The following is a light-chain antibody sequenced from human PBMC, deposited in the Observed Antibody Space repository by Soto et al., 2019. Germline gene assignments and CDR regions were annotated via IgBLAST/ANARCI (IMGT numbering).Light chain of an antibody. Sequence: GFTQSPGTLSLYPGERATLSCRASQIVSSRYLAWYQQKPRQAPRLLIYDASTRATDIPARFSGSGSGTDFTLTISCLLSEDFAVYYCHQYYKRPLTFGGGTKVDI. J-gene: IGKJ4*01. CDR1: QIVSSRY. CDR3: HQYYKRPLT. V-gene: IGKV3-15*01. CDR2: DAS.